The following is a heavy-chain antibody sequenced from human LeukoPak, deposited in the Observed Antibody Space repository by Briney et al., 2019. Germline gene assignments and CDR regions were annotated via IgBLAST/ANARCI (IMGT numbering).Heavy chain of an antibody. D-gene: IGHD5-18*01. V-gene: IGHV3-7*01. CDR3: ARDDTAMVRYFDY. Sequence: GGSLRLSCAASGFTFGSYWMSWVRQAPGTGLEWVANIKQDGSEKYYVDSVKGRFTISRDNAKNSLYLQMNSLRAEDTAVYYCARDDTAMVRYFDYWGQGTLVTVSS. CDR2: IKQDGSEK. CDR1: GFTFGSYW. J-gene: IGHJ4*02.